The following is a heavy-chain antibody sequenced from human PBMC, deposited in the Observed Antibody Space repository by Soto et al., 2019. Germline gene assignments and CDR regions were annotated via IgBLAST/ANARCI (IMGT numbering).Heavy chain of an antibody. CDR1: GYTFTGYY. J-gene: IGHJ5*02. V-gene: IGHV1-2*02. D-gene: IGHD1-7*01. CDR3: AKVAKARTTWFDP. CDR2: INPNSGGT. Sequence: QVQLVQSGAEVKKPGASVKVSCKASGYTFTGYYMHWVRQAPGQGLEWMGWINPNSGGTNYAQKLQGRVTMTRDTSISTAYMEQSRLRSDDTAVYYCAKVAKARTTWFDPWGQGTLVTVSS.